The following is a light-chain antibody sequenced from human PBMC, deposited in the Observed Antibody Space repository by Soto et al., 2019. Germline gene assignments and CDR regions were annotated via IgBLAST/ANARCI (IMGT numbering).Light chain of an antibody. CDR3: QQRSSWPPYT. V-gene: IGKV3-11*01. CDR1: QSVSSN. Sequence: EIVMTQSPVTLSVSPGERVTLSCRASQSVSSNLAWYQQKPGQAPSLLIYGASSRATGIPARFTGSGSGTDFTLTISSLEPEDFAVYYCQQRSSWPPYTFGQGTKVDIK. J-gene: IGKJ2*01. CDR2: GAS.